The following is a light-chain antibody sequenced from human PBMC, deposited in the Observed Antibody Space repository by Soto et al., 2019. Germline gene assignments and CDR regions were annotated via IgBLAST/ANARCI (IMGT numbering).Light chain of an antibody. V-gene: IGLV1-51*02. J-gene: IGLJ1*01. Sequence: QAVVTQPPSVSAAPGQTVTISCSGSSSNIGNNYVSWYQQLPGTAPKLLIYENNKRPSGIPDRFSGSKSGTSATLGITGLQTGDEADYYCGTWDSSLSARVFGTGTKLTVL. CDR1: SSNIGNNY. CDR2: ENN. CDR3: GTWDSSLSARV.